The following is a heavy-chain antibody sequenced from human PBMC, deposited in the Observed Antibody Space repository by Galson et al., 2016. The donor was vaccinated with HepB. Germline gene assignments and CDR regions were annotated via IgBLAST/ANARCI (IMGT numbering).Heavy chain of an antibody. Sequence: SVKVSCKASGYTFTSYGVTWVRQAPGQGLEWMGWISVKNGNTKYTQKLKGRVTMTTDTSTSTAYMELRSLRSDDTAIYYCAKDRAYTWPEVHMFYDYGMDVWGQGTTVTVSS. D-gene: IGHD1-1*01. CDR1: GYTFTSYG. CDR3: AKDRAYTWPEVHMFYDYGMDV. J-gene: IGHJ6*02. V-gene: IGHV1-18*04. CDR2: ISVKNGNT.